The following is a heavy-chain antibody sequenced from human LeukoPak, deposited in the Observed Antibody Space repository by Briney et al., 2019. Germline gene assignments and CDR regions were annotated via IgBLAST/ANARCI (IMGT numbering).Heavy chain of an antibody. V-gene: IGHV4-59*01. J-gene: IGHJ4*02. Sequence: SETLSLTCTISGGSICGYYWNWIRQPPGKGLEWIGYFHNSGSTNYNPSLKSRVTISLDTSKNQVSLKLRSVTAADTAVYYCSEGYFEPFDHWGQGTLVTVSS. CDR2: FHNSGST. CDR3: SEGYFEPFDH. D-gene: IGHD2/OR15-2a*01. CDR1: GGSICGYY.